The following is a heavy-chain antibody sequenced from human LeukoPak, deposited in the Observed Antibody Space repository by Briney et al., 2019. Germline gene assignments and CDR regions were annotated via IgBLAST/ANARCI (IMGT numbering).Heavy chain of an antibody. V-gene: IGHV4-4*07. D-gene: IGHD4-17*01. J-gene: IGHJ4*02. CDR3: AREGIYGDYRH. CDR2: IDTSGST. Sequence: SETLSLTCTVSGASMSSYYWSWIRQPAGKGLEWIGRIDTSGSTNYNPSLKSRVTMSADTSKKQFSLKLRSVTAADTAVYYCAREGIYGDYRHWGQGTLVTVSS. CDR1: GASMSSYY.